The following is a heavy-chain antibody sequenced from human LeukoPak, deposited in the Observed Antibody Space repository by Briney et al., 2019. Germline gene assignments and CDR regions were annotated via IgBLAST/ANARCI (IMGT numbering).Heavy chain of an antibody. CDR2: ITTSSSYI. D-gene: IGHD1-1*01. J-gene: IGHJ4*02. CDR3: ARGGSGNWNAPFDY. CDR1: GFTFSSYS. V-gene: IGHV3-21*01. Sequence: GGSLRLSCAASGFTFSSYSMNWVRQAPGKGLEWVSSITTSSSYIYYADSVKGRFTVSRYNAKNSLYLQLNSLRAEDTAVYYCARGGSGNWNAPFDYWGQGILVTVSS.